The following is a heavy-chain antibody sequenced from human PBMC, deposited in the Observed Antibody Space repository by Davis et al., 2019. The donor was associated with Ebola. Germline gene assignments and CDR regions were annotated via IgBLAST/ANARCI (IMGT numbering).Heavy chain of an antibody. CDR1: GFTFSSYA. CDR3: ARPLTRRTEYSSSSLGY. D-gene: IGHD6-6*01. Sequence: PGGSLRLSCAASGFTFSSYAMHWVRQAPGKGLEWVAVISYDGSNKYYADSVKGRFTISRDNSKNTLYLQMNSLRAEDTAVYYCARPLTRRTEYSSSSLGYWGQGTLVTVSS. J-gene: IGHJ4*02. V-gene: IGHV3-30-3*01. CDR2: ISYDGSNK.